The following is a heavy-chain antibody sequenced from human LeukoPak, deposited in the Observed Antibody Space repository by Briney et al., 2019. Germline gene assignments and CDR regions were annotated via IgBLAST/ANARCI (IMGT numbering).Heavy chain of an antibody. CDR1: GGSISSYY. CDR3: ASVTIFGVVGAFDI. J-gene: IGHJ3*02. D-gene: IGHD3-3*01. Sequence: SETLSLTCTVSGGSISSYYWSWIRQPPGKGLEWIGYIYYSGSTNYNPSLKGRVTISVDTSKNQFSLKLSSVTAADTAVYYCASVTIFGVVGAFDIWGQGTMVTVSS. CDR2: IYYSGST. V-gene: IGHV4-59*01.